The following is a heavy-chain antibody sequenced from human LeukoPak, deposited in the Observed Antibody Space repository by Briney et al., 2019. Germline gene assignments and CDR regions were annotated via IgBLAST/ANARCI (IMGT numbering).Heavy chain of an antibody. J-gene: IGHJ5*02. CDR3: AKDQVMCMGRSCLGCFDP. D-gene: IGHD6-13*01. Sequence: SETQSLTCTVSGGSISSYYWSWIRQPAGKGLEWIGRIYTSGSTNYNPSLKSRVTMSVDTSKNQFSLKLSSVTAADTAVYYCAKDQVMCMGRSCLGCFDPWGHGTTVTVSS. CDR2: IYTSGST. V-gene: IGHV4-4*07. CDR1: GGSISSYY.